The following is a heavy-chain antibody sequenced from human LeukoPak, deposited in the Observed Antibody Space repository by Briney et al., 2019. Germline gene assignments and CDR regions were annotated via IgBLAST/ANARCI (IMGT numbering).Heavy chain of an antibody. CDR1: GFTFSSYA. J-gene: IGHJ4*02. CDR2: ISGSSGST. CDR3: AKDRCSGSSCSHDY. Sequence: PGGSLRLSCAASGFTFSSYAMSWVRQAPGKGLDWVSAISGSSGSTYYTDSVKGRFTVSRDNSKNTLYLQMNSLRAEDTAVYYCAKDRCSGSSCSHDYWGQGTLVTVSS. V-gene: IGHV3-23*01. D-gene: IGHD2-2*01.